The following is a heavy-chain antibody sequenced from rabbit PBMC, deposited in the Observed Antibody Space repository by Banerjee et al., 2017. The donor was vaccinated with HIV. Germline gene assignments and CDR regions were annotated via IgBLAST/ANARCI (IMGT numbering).Heavy chain of an antibody. Sequence: QEQLVESGGGLVQPEGSLTLTCTASGFSFSSNAMCWVRQAPGKGLELIACIDSNSGSTWYASWVKSRFTISKTSSTTVTLQMTSLTAADTATYFCARDTGYIGYGAVTHLWGPGTLVT. J-gene: IGHJ4*01. CDR1: GFSFSSNA. CDR2: IDSNSGST. CDR3: ARDTGYIGYGAVTHL. D-gene: IGHD7-1*01. V-gene: IGHV1S45*01.